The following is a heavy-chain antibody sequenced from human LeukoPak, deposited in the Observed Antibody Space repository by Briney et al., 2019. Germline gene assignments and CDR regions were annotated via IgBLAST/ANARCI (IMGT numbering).Heavy chain of an antibody. Sequence: GGSLRLSCAASGFTFSSYAMSWVRQAPGKGLEWVSAISGSGGSTYYADSVKGRFTISRDNSRNTLYLQMNSLRAEDTAVYYCAKDAPQYSSGWYRILFDYWGQGTLVTVSS. V-gene: IGHV3-23*01. J-gene: IGHJ4*02. CDR2: ISGSGGST. D-gene: IGHD6-19*01. CDR1: GFTFSSYA. CDR3: AKDAPQYSSGWYRILFDY.